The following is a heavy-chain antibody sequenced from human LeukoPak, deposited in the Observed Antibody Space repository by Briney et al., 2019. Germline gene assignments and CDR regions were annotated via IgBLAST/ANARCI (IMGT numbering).Heavy chain of an antibody. V-gene: IGHV3-30-3*01. CDR2: ISYDGSNK. J-gene: IGHJ4*02. CDR1: GFTFSSYT. D-gene: IGHD3-22*01. Sequence: GGSPRLSCAASGFTFSSYTMHWVRQAPGKGLEWVAVISYDGSNKYYADSVKGRFTISRDNSKNTLYLQMNSLRAEDTAVYYCAREGPREEFDSSGYYYIPTGFDYWGQGTLVTVSS. CDR3: AREGPREEFDSSGYYYIPTGFDY.